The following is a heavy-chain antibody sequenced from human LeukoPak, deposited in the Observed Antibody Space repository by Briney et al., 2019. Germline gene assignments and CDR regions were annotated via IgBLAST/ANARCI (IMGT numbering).Heavy chain of an antibody. V-gene: IGHV4-39*01. CDR1: VGSISSSNYY. D-gene: IGHD1-26*01. J-gene: IGHJ3*01. CDR2: IYYSGNT. Sequence: SETLSLTCTVSVGSISSSNYYWGWVRRPPGKGLEWIGSIYYSGNTYYNPSLTRRITISVDTSKNQFPLKLTSVTAADTAVYYCAHFKGGSFDFWGQGTMVTVSS. CDR3: AHFKGGSFDF.